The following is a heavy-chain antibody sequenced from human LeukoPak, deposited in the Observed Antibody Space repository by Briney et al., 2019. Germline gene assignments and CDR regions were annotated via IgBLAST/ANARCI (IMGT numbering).Heavy chain of an antibody. J-gene: IGHJ4*02. CDR3: ARHVGMGDGYNPWYFDY. D-gene: IGHD5-24*01. CDR2: IYYSGST. V-gene: IGHV4-59*08. CDR1: GVSISSYY. Sequence: SETLSLTCTVSGVSISSYYWSWIRQPPGKGLEWIGYIYYSGSTNYNPSLKSRVTISVDTSKNQFSLKLSSVTAADTAVYYCARHVGMGDGYNPWYFDYWGQGTLVTVSS.